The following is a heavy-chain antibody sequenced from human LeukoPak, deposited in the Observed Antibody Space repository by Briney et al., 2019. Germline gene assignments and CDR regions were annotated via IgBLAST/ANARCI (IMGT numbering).Heavy chain of an antibody. CDR3: AREAYDSSGYYGIDY. CDR2: IIPIFGTA. Sequence: SVKVSCKASGYTITGYYLHWVRQAPGQGLEWMGGIIPIFGTANYAQKFQGRVTITADESTSTAYMELSSLRSEDTAVYYCAREAYDSSGYYGIDYWGQGTLVTVSS. J-gene: IGHJ4*02. CDR1: GYTITGYY. D-gene: IGHD3-22*01. V-gene: IGHV1-69*13.